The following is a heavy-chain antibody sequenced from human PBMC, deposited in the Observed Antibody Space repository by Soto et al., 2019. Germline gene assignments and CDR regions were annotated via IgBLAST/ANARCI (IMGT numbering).Heavy chain of an antibody. Sequence: SGGSLRLSCAASGFTFSSYSMNWVRQAPGKGLEWVSSISSSSSYIYYADSVKGRFTISRDNAKNSLSLQMNSLRAEDTAVYYCAKGYSVYAYGYWGQGTLVTVSS. D-gene: IGHD5-12*01. CDR2: ISSSSSYI. CDR3: AKGYSVYAYGY. J-gene: IGHJ4*02. V-gene: IGHV3-21*01. CDR1: GFTFSSYS.